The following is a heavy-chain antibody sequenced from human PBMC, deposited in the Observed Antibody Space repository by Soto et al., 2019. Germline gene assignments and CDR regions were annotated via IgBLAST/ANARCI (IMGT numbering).Heavy chain of an antibody. CDR2: ISGSGGST. CDR3: AKGRLLEWSFDY. CDR1: GFTFSSYA. Sequence: EVQLLESGGGLVQPGGSLRLSCAASGFTFSSYAMSWVRQAPGKGLEWVSAISGSGGSTYYADSVKGRFTISRDNSKNTLYRQRNSLRAEDTAVYYCAKGRLLEWSFDYWGQGTLVTVSS. J-gene: IGHJ4*02. D-gene: IGHD3-3*01. V-gene: IGHV3-23*01.